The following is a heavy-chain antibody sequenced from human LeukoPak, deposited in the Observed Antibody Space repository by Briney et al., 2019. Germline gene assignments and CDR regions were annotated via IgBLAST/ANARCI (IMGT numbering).Heavy chain of an antibody. Sequence: GGSLRLSCADSGFTVSSNYMSWVRQAPGKGLEWVSVIYSGGSTYYADSVKGRFTISRDNSKNTLYLQMNSLRVEDTAVYYCARGNCSGTSCHTSYWGQGTLVTV. V-gene: IGHV3-66*01. CDR3: ARGNCSGTSCHTSY. D-gene: IGHD2-15*01. CDR1: GFTVSSNY. CDR2: IYSGGST. J-gene: IGHJ4*02.